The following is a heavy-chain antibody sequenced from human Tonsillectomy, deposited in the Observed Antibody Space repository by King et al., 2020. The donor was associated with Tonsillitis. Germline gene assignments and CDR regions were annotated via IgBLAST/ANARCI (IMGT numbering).Heavy chain of an antibody. Sequence: QLVQSGAEVKKPGESLRISCKGSGYSFISYWITWVRQMPGKGLEWMGRIDPSDSYTNFSPSFEGHVSISADKSIGTAYLQWCSLKASDSAMYYCARGTNYYDSSGYYYLLYWGQGTLVTVSS. V-gene: IGHV5-10-1*03. CDR3: ARGTNYYDSSGYYYLLY. J-gene: IGHJ4*02. CDR2: IDPSDSYT. D-gene: IGHD3-22*01. CDR1: GYSFISYW.